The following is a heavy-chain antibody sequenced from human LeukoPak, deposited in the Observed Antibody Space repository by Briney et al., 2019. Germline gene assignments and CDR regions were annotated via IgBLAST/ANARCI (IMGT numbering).Heavy chain of an antibody. CDR3: ARDLSGLDY. Sequence: KSSETLSLTCAVYGGSFSGYYWSWLRQPPEKGLEWIGEINHSGSTNYNPSLKSRVTISVDTSKNQFSLKLSSVTAADTAVYYCARDLSGLDYWGQGTLVTVSS. CDR2: INHSGST. J-gene: IGHJ4*02. CDR1: GGSFSGYY. V-gene: IGHV4-34*01.